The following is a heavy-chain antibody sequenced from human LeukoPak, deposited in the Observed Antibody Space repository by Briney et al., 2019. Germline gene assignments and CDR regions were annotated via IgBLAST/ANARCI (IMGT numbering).Heavy chain of an antibody. J-gene: IGHJ4*02. Sequence: SETLSLTCTVSGGSISSYYWSWIRQPPGKGLEWIGYIYYSGSTNYNPSLKSRVTISVDTSKNQFSLKLSSVTAADTAVYYCARERGEQQLVTPYFDYWGQGTLVTVSS. CDR2: IYYSGST. CDR3: ARERGEQQLVTPYFDY. V-gene: IGHV4-59*01. CDR1: GGSISSYY. D-gene: IGHD6-13*01.